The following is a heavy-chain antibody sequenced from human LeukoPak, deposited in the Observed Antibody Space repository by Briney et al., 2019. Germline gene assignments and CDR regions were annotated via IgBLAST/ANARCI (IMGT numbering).Heavy chain of an antibody. Sequence: GGSLRLSCAASGFTVSSNEMSWIRQAPGQGLEWVSSISGGSTYYADSVKGRFTFSRDISKNTLYLQMNSLRAEDTAVYYCAKGDAYCGGDCYPDWGQGTLVTVSS. CDR2: ISGGST. V-gene: IGHV3-38*03. CDR3: AKGDAYCGGDCYPD. J-gene: IGHJ4*02. D-gene: IGHD2-21*02. CDR1: GFTVSSNE.